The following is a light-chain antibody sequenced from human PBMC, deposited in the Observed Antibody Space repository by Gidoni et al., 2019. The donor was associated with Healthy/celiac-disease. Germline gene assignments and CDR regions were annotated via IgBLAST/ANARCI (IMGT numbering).Light chain of an antibody. CDR3: QKYNSALIFT. V-gene: IGKV1-27*01. J-gene: IGKJ3*01. CDR2: AAS. CDR1: QGISNY. Sequence: DIQMTQTPSSLSASVGDRVTITCRASQGISNYLDWYQQKPGKVPKLLIYAASTLQSGVPSRFSGSGSGTDFTLTISSLQPEDVATYYCQKYNSALIFTFGPGTKVDIK.